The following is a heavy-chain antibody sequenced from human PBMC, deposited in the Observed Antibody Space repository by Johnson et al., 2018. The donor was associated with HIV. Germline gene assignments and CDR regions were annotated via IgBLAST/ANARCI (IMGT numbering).Heavy chain of an antibody. Sequence: VQLVESGGGLVQPGGSLRLSCAASGFTLSDHYMDWVRQAAGKGLEWVGRTKNKANSYTTEYAASVKGRFTISRDDSKNTLYLKMNSLRAEDTAVYYCARGGYYYDSYDAFDIWGQGTMVTVSS. CDR2: TKNKANSYTT. J-gene: IGHJ3*02. V-gene: IGHV3-72*01. CDR1: GFTLSDHY. D-gene: IGHD3-22*01. CDR3: ARGGYYYDSYDAFDI.